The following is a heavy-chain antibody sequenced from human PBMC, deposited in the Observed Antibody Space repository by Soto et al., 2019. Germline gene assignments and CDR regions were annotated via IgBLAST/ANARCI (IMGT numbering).Heavy chain of an antibody. V-gene: IGHV3-23*01. CDR1: GFTFSSYV. CDR2: ISGSGGST. D-gene: IGHD3-10*01. CDR3: AKECITVVRGVILDNYYFDS. Sequence: PGGSLRLSCAASGFTFSSYVMSWVRQAPGKGLEWVSAISGSGGSTYYGDSVKGRFTISRDNSKNTLYLQMNSLRAEDTAVYYCAKECITVVRGVILDNYYFDSWGQGTLVTVSS. J-gene: IGHJ4*02.